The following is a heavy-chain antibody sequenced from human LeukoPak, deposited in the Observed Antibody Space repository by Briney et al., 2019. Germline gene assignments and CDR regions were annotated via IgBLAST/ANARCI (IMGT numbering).Heavy chain of an antibody. CDR2: ILYTGST. V-gene: IGHV4-39*01. CDR1: GDSISSRIYY. J-gene: IGHJ5*02. CDR3: VRQGAFDP. D-gene: IGHD4/OR15-4a*01. Sequence: PSETLSLTCTVSGDSISSRIYYWGWIRQPPGKGLEWIGSILYTGSTYYNPSLKSRVTISVDTSKNQFSLRVRSVTAADTAVYYCVRQGAFDPWGQGILVTVSS.